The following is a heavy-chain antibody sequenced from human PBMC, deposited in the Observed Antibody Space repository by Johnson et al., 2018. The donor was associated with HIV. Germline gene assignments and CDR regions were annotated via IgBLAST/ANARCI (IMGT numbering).Heavy chain of an antibody. CDR1: GFNFSSYG. Sequence: QVQLVESGGGVVQPGRSLRLSCAASGFNFSSYGIHWVRQAPGKGPEWVAVISFDGNLKKYADSVKGRFTISRDNSKNTLYLQMTSLRAEDTAVYYCARDQRGGYSYGDAFDFWGQGTVVSVST. CDR3: ARDQRGGYSYGDAFDF. J-gene: IGHJ3*01. V-gene: IGHV3-30*03. CDR2: ISFDGNLK. D-gene: IGHD5-18*01.